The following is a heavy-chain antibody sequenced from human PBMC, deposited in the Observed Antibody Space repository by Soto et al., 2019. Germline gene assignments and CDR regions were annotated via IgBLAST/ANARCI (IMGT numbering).Heavy chain of an antibody. Sequence: SETLSLTCAVSGGSISSGGYSWSWIRQPPGKGLEWIGYIYHSGSTYYNPSLKSRVTISVDRSKNQFSLKLSSVTAADTAVYYCAREGSNGYSRGYSYGMDVWGQGTAVTVSS. D-gene: IGHD6-13*01. J-gene: IGHJ6*02. CDR3: AREGSNGYSRGYSYGMDV. CDR1: GGSISSGGYS. CDR2: IYHSGST. V-gene: IGHV4-30-2*01.